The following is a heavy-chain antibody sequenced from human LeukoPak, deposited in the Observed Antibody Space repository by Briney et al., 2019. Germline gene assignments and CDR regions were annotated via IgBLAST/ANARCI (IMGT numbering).Heavy chain of an antibody. CDR1: GYPFSGSD. V-gene: IGHV3-30*18. CDR3: AKTTGGWPRFFDH. Sequence: GGSLRLSCAASGYPFSGSDIHWVRQAPGKGRGGVAFVSHEGSSKFYAESVKGRFGISRDNSKSTTYLQMNGLRPDDTAVYYCAKTTGGWPRFFDHWGQGTLVAVSS. CDR2: VSHEGSSK. J-gene: IGHJ4*02. D-gene: IGHD6-19*01.